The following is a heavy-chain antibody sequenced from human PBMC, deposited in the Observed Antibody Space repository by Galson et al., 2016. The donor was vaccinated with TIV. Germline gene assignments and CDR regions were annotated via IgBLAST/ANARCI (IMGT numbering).Heavy chain of an antibody. V-gene: IGHV3-30*19. J-gene: IGHJ5*02. D-gene: IGHD5-24*01. CDR3: ARVDNSYWFGP. CDR2: ISFDGSEQ. CDR1: GFTFGSYG. Sequence: SLRLSCATSGFTFGSYGMHWVRQAPGQGLQWVAYISFDGSEQYYGDSVKGRFTISRDRDTLFLQMNSLRRDDTAVYYCARVDNSYWFGPWGHGTLVTVSS.